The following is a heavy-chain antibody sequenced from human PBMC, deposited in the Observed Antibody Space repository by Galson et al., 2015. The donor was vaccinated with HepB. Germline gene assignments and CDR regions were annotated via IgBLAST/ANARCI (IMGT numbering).Heavy chain of an antibody. V-gene: IGHV3-48*04. J-gene: IGHJ6*02. D-gene: IGHD6-13*01. CDR3: ARDEAAGIGPNYYYYYGMDV. Sequence: SLRLSCAASGFTFSSYSMNWVRQAPGKGLEWVSYISSSSSTIYYADSVKGRFTISRDNAKDSLYLQMNSLRAEDTAVYYCARDEAAGIGPNYYYYYGMDVWGQGTTVTVSS. CDR2: ISSSSSTI. CDR1: GFTFSSYS.